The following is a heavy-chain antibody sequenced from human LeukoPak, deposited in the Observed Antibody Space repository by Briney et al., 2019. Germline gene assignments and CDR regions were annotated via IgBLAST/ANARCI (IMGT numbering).Heavy chain of an antibody. V-gene: IGHV4-61*02. CDR2: IYTSGST. D-gene: IGHD3-22*01. Sequence: PSETLSPTCSVSGGSISSGSSYWSSIRQPAGTGLQWIGRIYTSGSTNYNPSLKSRVTISVDTSKNQFSLKLSSVTAADTAVYYCARDLYYYDSSGYYLWGFDIWGQGTMVTVSS. J-gene: IGHJ3*02. CDR3: ARDLYYYDSSGYYLWGFDI. CDR1: GGSISSGSSY.